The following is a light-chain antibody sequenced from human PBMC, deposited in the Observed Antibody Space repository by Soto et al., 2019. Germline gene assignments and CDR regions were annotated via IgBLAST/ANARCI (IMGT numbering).Light chain of an antibody. CDR2: WAS. J-gene: IGKJ1*01. CDR3: QQYFTPLWT. Sequence: DIVMTQSPDSLAVSMGERATINCKSSQSVLYSSTDKSYLAWYQQKPGQPPKLLIYWASSRESGVPDRFSGSGSGTDFTLTISSLQAGDVAVYYCQQYFTPLWTFGQGTRVEIK. V-gene: IGKV4-1*01. CDR1: QSVLYSSTDKSY.